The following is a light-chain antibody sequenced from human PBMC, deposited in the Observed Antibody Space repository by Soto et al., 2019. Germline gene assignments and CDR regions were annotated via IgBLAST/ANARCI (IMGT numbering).Light chain of an antibody. V-gene: IGKV3-20*01. J-gene: IGKJ1*01. CDR1: QSVSSLY. CDR3: HHFGTSPT. Sequence: EIVLTQSPGTLSLSPGERATLSCRASQSVSSLYLAWYQHKPGQPPRLLIYGASTRATGIPDRFSGSESGTDFTLTISRLEPEDFAVYYCHHFGTSPTFGQGTKVDI. CDR2: GAS.